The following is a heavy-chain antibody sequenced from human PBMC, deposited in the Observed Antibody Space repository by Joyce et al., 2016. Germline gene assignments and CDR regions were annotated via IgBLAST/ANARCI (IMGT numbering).Heavy chain of an antibody. J-gene: IGHJ3*02. CDR1: GASNNTYY. V-gene: IGHV4-59*01. Sequence: QVQLQESGPGLVKPSETLSLTCIVSGASNNTYYWNWIRQPPGRVLEWIGYVHHTGRAKYNPSLMSRVTMSVDTSKSQVSLKLTAVTAADTAIYYCARWSEGLRAFEIWGQGTGVTVSS. CDR3: ARWSEGLRAFEI. CDR2: VHHTGRA.